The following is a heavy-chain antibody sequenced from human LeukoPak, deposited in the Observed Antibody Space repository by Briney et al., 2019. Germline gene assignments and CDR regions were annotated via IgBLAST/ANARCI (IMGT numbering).Heavy chain of an antibody. CDR3: ARDEWSRPTSYYYYGMDV. CDR2: ISAHNDNT. D-gene: IGHD3-3*01. V-gene: IGHV1-18*01. CDR1: GYTFTSYG. J-gene: IGHJ6*02. Sequence: ASVKVSCKASGYTFTSYGISWVRQAPGQGLEWMGWISAHNDNTNYAQKFQGRVTMTTDTSTSTAYMEPRSLRSDDTAVYYCARDEWSRPTSYYYYGMDVWGQGTTVTVSS.